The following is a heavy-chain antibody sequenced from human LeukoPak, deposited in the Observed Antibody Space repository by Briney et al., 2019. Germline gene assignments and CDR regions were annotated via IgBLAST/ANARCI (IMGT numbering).Heavy chain of an antibody. D-gene: IGHD3-3*01. V-gene: IGHV4-4*07. J-gene: IGHJ4*02. CDR3: AGYYDFWSGHYTY. CDR1: GGSISSYY. Sequence: PSETLSPTCTVSGGSISSYYWSWIRQPAGKGLEWIGRIYTSGSTNYNPSLKSRVTMSVDTSKNQFSLKLSSVTAADTAVYYCAGYYDFWSGHYTYWGQGTLVTVSS. CDR2: IYTSGST.